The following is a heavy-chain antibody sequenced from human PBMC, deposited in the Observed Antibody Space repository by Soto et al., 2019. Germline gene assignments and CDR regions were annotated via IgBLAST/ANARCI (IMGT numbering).Heavy chain of an antibody. CDR2: IKQDGSEK. CDR3: ASGQAQLLFLEWSYYYYYYFTDF. J-gene: IGHJ6*03. V-gene: IGHV3-7*01. CDR1: GFTFSSYW. D-gene: IGHD3-3*01. Sequence: LRLSCAASGFTFSSYWMSWVRQAPGKGLEWVANIKQDGSEKYYVDSVKGRFTISRDNAKNSLYLQMNSLRAEDTAVYYCASGQAQLLFLEWSYYYYYYFTDFWGKGTTVTVSS.